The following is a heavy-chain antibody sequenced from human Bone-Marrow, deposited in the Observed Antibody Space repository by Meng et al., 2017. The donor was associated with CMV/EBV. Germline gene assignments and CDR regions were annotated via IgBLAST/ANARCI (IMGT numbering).Heavy chain of an antibody. CDR2: IKQDGSEK. J-gene: IGHJ4*02. CDR1: GFTFSSYW. V-gene: IGHV3-7*01. CDR3: AKDSRLVRSLEWLPPLDY. Sequence: GGSLRLSCEASGFTFSSYWMSWVRQAPGKGLEWVANIKQDGSEKYYVDSVKGRFTISRDNAKNSLYLQMNSLRAEDTAVYYCAKDSRLVRSLEWLPPLDYWGQGTLVPVSS. D-gene: IGHD3-3*01.